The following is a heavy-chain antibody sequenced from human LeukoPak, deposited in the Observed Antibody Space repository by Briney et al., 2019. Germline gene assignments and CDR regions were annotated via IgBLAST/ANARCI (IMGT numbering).Heavy chain of an antibody. CDR1: GEDLNNYL. CDR2: VIPVLGRS. Sequence: SVKVSCKSSGEDLNNYLITWVRQAPGQGLEWVGHVIPVLGRSNFAQKYQGRITITADESTNTACMELRSLSSEDTAVYYCASGTGGGNPFDYWGQGTLVTVSS. D-gene: IGHD4-23*01. CDR3: ASGTGGGNPFDY. V-gene: IGHV1-69*10. J-gene: IGHJ4*02.